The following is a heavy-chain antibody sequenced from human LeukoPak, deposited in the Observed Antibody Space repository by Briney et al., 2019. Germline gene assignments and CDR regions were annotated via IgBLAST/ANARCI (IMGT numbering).Heavy chain of an antibody. J-gene: IGHJ5*02. CDR2: INHSGST. CDR3: ARGLKGSYNWNKRGNWFDP. D-gene: IGHD1-20*01. Sequence: PSETLSLTCAVYGGSFSGYYWSWIRQPPGKGLEWIGEINHSGSTNYNPSLKSRVTISVDTSKNQFSLKLSSVTAADTAVYYCARGLKGSYNWNKRGNWFDPWGQGTLVTVSS. CDR1: GGSFSGYY. V-gene: IGHV4-34*01.